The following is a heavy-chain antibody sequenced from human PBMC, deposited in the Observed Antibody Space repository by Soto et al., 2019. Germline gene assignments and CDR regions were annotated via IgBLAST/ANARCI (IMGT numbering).Heavy chain of an antibody. CDR1: GDTFTSYG. V-gene: IGHV1-18*01. J-gene: IGHJ4*02. CDR3: VSGSDFWSGYYPQLIDY. CDR2: ISAYNGNT. D-gene: IGHD3-3*01. Sequence: GASVKVSCKSSGDTFTSYGISWVRQAPGQGLEWMGWISAYNGNTNYAQKLQGRVTMTTDTSTSTAYMELRSLRSDDTAVYYCVSGSDFWSGYYPQLIDYWGQGTLVTVSS.